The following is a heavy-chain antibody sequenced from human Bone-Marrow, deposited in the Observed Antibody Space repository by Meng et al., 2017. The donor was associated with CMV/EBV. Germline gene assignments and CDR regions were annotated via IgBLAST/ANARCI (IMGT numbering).Heavy chain of an antibody. V-gene: IGHV3-48*04. CDR3: VTGLDGPKITIFGVAPRYYYGMDV. J-gene: IGHJ6*02. CDR2: ISSSGSTI. CDR1: GFTFSSYS. Sequence: GESLKISCTASGFTFSSYSMNWVRQAPGKGLEWVSYISSSGSTIYYADSVKGRFTISRDNAKNSLYLQMNSLRAEDTAVYYCVTGLDGPKITIFGVAPRYYYGMDVWGQGTTVPVSS. D-gene: IGHD3-3*01.